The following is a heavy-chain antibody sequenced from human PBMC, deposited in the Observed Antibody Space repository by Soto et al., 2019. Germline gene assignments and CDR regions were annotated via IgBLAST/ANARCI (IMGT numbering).Heavy chain of an antibody. J-gene: IGHJ5*02. CDR1: GGSFSGYY. V-gene: IGHV4-34*01. D-gene: IGHD2-15*01. CDR2: INHSGST. Sequence: SETLSLTCAVYGGSFSGYYWSWIRQPPGKGLEWIGEINHSGSTNYNPSLKSRVTISVDTSKNQFSLKLSSVTAADTAVYYCARGWGCSGGSCYTGFDPWGQGTLVTVSS. CDR3: ARGWGCSGGSCYTGFDP.